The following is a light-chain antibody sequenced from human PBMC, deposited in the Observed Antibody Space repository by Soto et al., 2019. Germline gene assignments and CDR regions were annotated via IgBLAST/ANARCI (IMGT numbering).Light chain of an antibody. Sequence: EVVMTQSPATVSVSQGEGVTLSCRASQTISNDLPWYQQKPGQAPRLLIYGASTRATGVPARFSGGGSGTEFTLTISSLQSEDFAFYYCQQNNKWPPVTFGGGTKVEIK. V-gene: IGKV3-15*01. CDR1: QTISND. CDR3: QQNNKWPPVT. J-gene: IGKJ4*01. CDR2: GAS.